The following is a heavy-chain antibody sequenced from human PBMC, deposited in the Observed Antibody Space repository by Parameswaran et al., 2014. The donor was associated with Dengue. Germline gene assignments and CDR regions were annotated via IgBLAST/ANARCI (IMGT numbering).Heavy chain of an antibody. J-gene: IGHJ6*02. CDR2: INHSGST. CDR3: ARAIHYYYYGMDV. Sequence: ASETLSLTCAVYGGSFSGYYWSWIRQPPGKGLEWIGEINHSGSTNYNPSLKSRVTISVDTSKNQFSLKLSSVTAADTAVYYCARAIHYYYYGMDVWGQGTTVTVSS. V-gene: IGHV4-34*01. D-gene: IGHD3-9*01. CDR1: GGSFSGYY.